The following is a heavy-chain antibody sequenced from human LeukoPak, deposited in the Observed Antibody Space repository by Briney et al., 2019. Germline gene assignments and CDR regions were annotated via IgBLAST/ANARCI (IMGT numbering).Heavy chain of an antibody. D-gene: IGHD2-2*01. Sequence: GGSLRLSCAASGFSFSSYSMNWVRQAPGKGLEWVSYISSSSSTIYYADSVKGRFTISRVNAKNSLYLQMNSLRAEDTAVYYCAREKIVVVPAANQGYGMDVWGQGTTVTVSS. CDR2: ISSSSSTI. V-gene: IGHV3-48*04. J-gene: IGHJ6*02. CDR3: AREKIVVVPAANQGYGMDV. CDR1: GFSFSSYS.